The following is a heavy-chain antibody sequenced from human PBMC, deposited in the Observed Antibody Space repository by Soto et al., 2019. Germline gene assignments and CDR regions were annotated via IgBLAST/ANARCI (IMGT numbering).Heavy chain of an antibody. J-gene: IGHJ6*02. Sequence: SESLSLTCAVSGCSISSGGYYWSWIRQHPGKGLEWIGYIYYSGSTYYNPSLKSRVTISVDTSKNQFSLKLSSVTAADTAVYYCARDGEGDGKPGGMDVWGQGTTVTVSS. D-gene: IGHD3-10*01. CDR3: ARDGEGDGKPGGMDV. CDR2: IYYSGST. V-gene: IGHV4-31*11. CDR1: GCSISSGGYY.